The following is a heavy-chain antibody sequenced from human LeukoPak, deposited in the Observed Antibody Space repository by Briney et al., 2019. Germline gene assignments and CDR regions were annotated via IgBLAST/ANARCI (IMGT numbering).Heavy chain of an antibody. D-gene: IGHD3-9*01. Sequence: GSLRLSCAASGFTFFNDDMHWVRQGLGKGLEWVSAISSAGDTYYPGSVKGRFTISRENAKNSLYLQMNRLTAGDTAVYYCARGNILTGYSIWGQGTLVTVSS. CDR2: ISSAGDT. V-gene: IGHV3-13*01. CDR3: ARGNILTGYSI. J-gene: IGHJ4*02. CDR1: GFTFFNDD.